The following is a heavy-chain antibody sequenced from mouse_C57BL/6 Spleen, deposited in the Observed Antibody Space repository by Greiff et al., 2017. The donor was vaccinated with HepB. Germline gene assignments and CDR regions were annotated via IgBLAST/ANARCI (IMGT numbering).Heavy chain of an antibody. D-gene: IGHD1-1*01. Sequence: EVKLVESGGGLVKPGGSLKLSCAASGFTFSSYTMSWVRQTPEKRLEWVATISGGGGNTYYPDSVKGRFTISRDNAKNALYLQMSSLRSEDTALYYCASGDDYYGSTLFAYWGQGTLVTVSA. V-gene: IGHV5-9*01. CDR2: ISGGGGNT. CDR3: ASGDDYYGSTLFAY. CDR1: GFTFSSYT. J-gene: IGHJ3*01.